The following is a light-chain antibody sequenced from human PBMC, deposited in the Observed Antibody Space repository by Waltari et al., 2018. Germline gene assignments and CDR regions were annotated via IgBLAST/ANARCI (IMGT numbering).Light chain of an antibody. CDR2: GAY. CDR3: QQTYGTPRT. CDR1: KSIDTY. V-gene: IGKV1-39*01. J-gene: IGKJ1*01. Sequence: DIQMTQSPSFLSTSIGDTVTIACRASKSIDTYLVWYQQKPGKAPRLLIYGAYSLQSGVPSRFSGSGSGTDFILTISSLQPEDIATYYCQQTYGTPRTF.